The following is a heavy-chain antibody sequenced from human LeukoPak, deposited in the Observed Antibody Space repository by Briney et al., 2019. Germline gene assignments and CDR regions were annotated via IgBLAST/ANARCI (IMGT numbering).Heavy chain of an antibody. CDR1: GGPIYSYY. CDR3: ARLKFYDSTGYSPSHYMDV. V-gene: IGHV4-4*07. CDR2: LYPGVST. Sequence: SETLSLTCTVSGGPIYSYYWSWVRQSAAKGLEWIGRLYPGVSTDYNPSFKSRVTMSLDTSKKQFALKLSAVTAADTAVYYCARLKFYDSTGYSPSHYMDVWGKGTTVTVSS. J-gene: IGHJ6*03. D-gene: IGHD3-22*01.